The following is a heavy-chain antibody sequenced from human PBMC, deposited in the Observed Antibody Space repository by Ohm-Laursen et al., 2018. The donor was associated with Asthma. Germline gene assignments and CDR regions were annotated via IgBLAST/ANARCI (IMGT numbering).Heavy chain of an antibody. CDR2: ISAYNGNT. CDR1: GYTFTSYG. J-gene: IGHJ5*02. Sequence: SVKVSCKASGYTFTSYGISWVRQAPGQGLEWMGWISAYNGNTNYAQKLQGRVTMTTDTSTSTAYMELRSLRSDDTAVYYCARVADCSGGSCYHDNWFDPWGQGTLVTVSS. V-gene: IGHV1-18*01. CDR3: ARVADCSGGSCYHDNWFDP. D-gene: IGHD2-15*01.